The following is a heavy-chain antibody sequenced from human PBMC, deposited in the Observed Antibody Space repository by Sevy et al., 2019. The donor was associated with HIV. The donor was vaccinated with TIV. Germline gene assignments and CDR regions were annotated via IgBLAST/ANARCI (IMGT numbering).Heavy chain of an antibody. Sequence: SETLSLTCTVSGGSISSYYWSWIRQPPGKGLEWIGYIYYSGSTNYNPSLKSRVTISVDTSKNQFSLKLSSVTAADTAVYYCARSYYYVSSGYLRRAFDIWGQGTMVTVSS. CDR2: IYYSGST. CDR1: GGSISSYY. J-gene: IGHJ3*02. CDR3: ARSYYYVSSGYLRRAFDI. D-gene: IGHD3-22*01. V-gene: IGHV4-59*01.